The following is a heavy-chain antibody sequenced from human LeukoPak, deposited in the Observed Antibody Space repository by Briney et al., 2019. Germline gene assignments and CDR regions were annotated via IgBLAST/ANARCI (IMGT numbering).Heavy chain of an antibody. CDR2: IYYSGGT. J-gene: IGHJ3*02. CDR3: ARTTYDSSGYYYELSAFDI. CDR1: GGSISSYY. D-gene: IGHD3-22*01. V-gene: IGHV4-59*01. Sequence: SETLSLTCTVSGGSISSYYWSWIRQPPGKGLEWIGYIYYSGGTNYNPSLKSRVTISVDTSKNQFSLKLSSVTAADTAVYYCARTTYDSSGYYYELSAFDIWGQGTMVTVSS.